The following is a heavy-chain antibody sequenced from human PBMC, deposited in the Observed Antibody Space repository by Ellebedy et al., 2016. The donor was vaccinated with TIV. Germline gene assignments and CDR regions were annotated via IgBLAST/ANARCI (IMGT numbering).Heavy chain of an antibody. CDR1: GSTFSTHS. CDR2: ISSSGSYL. V-gene: IGHV3-21*06. Sequence: PGGSLRLSCEASGSTFSTHSMIWVRQAPGKGLEWVSSISSSGSYLYYAYSVKGRFTISRDNAKNSLFLELNGLRAEDTAVYYCARVLPATLTGWEGAADYWGQGTLVTVSS. J-gene: IGHJ4*02. D-gene: IGHD3-9*01. CDR3: ARVLPATLTGWEGAADY.